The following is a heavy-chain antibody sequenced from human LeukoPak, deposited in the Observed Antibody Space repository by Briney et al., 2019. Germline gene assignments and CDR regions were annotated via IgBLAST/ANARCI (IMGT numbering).Heavy chain of an antibody. V-gene: IGHV3-21*04. D-gene: IGHD2-15*01. J-gene: IGHJ4*02. CDR2: ISSSSSYI. Sequence: NTGGSLRLSCAASGFTFSSYSMDWVRQAPGKGLEWVSSISSSSSYIYYADSVKGRFTISRDNSKNTLYLQMNSLRAEDTAVYYCARDGRPSANVDYWGQGTLVTVSS. CDR3: ARDGRPSANVDY. CDR1: GFTFSSYS.